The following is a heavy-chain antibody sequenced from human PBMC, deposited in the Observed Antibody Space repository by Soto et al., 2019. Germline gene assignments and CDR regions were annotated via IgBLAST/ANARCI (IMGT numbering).Heavy chain of an antibody. J-gene: IGHJ4*02. CDR3: ARAYGDYVFDY. D-gene: IGHD4-17*01. CDR2: IFYSGST. Sequence: SETLSLTCTVSGGSISNYYWSWVRQPPGRGLEWIGHIFYSGSTNYNPALKSRVTISVDTSKNQFSLKLSSVTAADTAVYYCARAYGDYVFDYWGQGTLVTVSS. V-gene: IGHV4-59*01. CDR1: GGSISNYY.